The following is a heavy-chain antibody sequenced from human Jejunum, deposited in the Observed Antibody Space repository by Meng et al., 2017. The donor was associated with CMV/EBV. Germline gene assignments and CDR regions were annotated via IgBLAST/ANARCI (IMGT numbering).Heavy chain of an antibody. J-gene: IGHJ4*02. V-gene: IGHV1-2*02. CDR2: INPNTGGT. CDR1: GYTFIDYY. D-gene: IGHD3-16*01. Sequence: GYTFIDYYIFWVRQAPGQGLEWMEWINPNTGGTSYSQKFQGRVTMTRDTSISTAYMEVTRLRSDDTAVYYCARDWGAYTDYFFDYWGQGTLVTVSS. CDR3: ARDWGAYTDYFFDY.